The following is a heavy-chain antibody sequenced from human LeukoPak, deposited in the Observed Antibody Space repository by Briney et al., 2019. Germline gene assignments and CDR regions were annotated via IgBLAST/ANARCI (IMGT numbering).Heavy chain of an antibody. J-gene: IGHJ3*02. CDR1: GYTFTSYG. CDR2: IIPIFGTA. CDR3: AREGGGRYYYEPFDI. D-gene: IGHD3-22*01. Sequence: GASVKVSCKASGYTFTSYGISWVRQAPGQGLEWMGGIIPIFGTANYAQKFQGRVTITADKSTGTAYMELSSLRSEDTAVYYCAREGGGRYYYEPFDIWGQGTMVTVSS. V-gene: IGHV1-69*06.